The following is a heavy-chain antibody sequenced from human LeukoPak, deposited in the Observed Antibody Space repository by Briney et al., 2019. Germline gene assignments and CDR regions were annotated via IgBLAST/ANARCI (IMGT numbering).Heavy chain of an antibody. J-gene: IGHJ4*02. Sequence: GGSLILSCAASGFTFSDSAMNWVRQASGKGLEWVGHIRGKTNSYAAAYAASVRGRFTISRDDSKNTAYLQMNSLKTEDTAVYYCTGGSGWYSPDYWGQGTLVTVSS. CDR1: GFTFSDSA. CDR2: IRGKTNSYAA. CDR3: TGGSGWYSPDY. V-gene: IGHV3-73*01. D-gene: IGHD6-19*01.